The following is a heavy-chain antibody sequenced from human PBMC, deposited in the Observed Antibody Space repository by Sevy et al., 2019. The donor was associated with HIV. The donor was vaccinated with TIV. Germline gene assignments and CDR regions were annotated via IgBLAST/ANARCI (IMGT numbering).Heavy chain of an antibody. CDR2: IRYDGSNS. V-gene: IGHV3-30*02. Sequence: GGSLRLSCAASGFTFSNYGMHWVRQPPGKGLEWVAFIRYDGSNSYYVDSAKGRFTLSRDNSKNTLYLQMNNLRTEDTAVYYCATDSTTRSGDLSYWGQGDLVTVSS. CDR1: GFTFSNYG. D-gene: IGHD1-26*01. CDR3: ATDSTTRSGDLSY. J-gene: IGHJ4*02.